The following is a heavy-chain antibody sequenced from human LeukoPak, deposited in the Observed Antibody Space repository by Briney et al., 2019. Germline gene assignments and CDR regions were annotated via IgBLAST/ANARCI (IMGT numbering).Heavy chain of an antibody. CDR3: ARDRRNLVGASDY. D-gene: IGHD1-26*01. J-gene: IGHJ4*02. CDR1: GGSIISYNSY. V-gene: IGHV4-39*07. Sequence: PSETLSLTCPVSGGSIISYNSYWGWIRQPPGTGLEWIGSLYYSGSTYYNPSLKSRVTISVDTSKNQFSLKLSSVTAADTAVYYCARDRRNLVGASDYWGQGTLVTVSS. CDR2: LYYSGST.